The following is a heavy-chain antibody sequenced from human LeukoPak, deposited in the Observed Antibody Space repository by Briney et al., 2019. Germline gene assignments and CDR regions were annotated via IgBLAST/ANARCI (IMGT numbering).Heavy chain of an antibody. CDR2: ISAYNGNT. D-gene: IGHD6-19*01. CDR3: ARDPPERLGPYYMDV. Sequence: ASVKVSCKASGYTFTSYGISWVRQAPGQGLEWMGWISAYNGNTNYAQKLQGRVTMTTDTSTSTAYMELRSLRSDDTAVYYCARDPPERLGPYYMDVWGKGTTVTVSS. CDR1: GYTFTSYG. J-gene: IGHJ6*03. V-gene: IGHV1-18*01.